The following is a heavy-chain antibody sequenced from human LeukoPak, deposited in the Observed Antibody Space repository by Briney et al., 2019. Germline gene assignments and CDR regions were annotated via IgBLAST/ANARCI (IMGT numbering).Heavy chain of an antibody. J-gene: IGHJ3*02. D-gene: IGHD4-17*01. CDR2: ISYDGSNK. V-gene: IGHV3-30-3*01. CDR3: ARDMGKYGDYDAFDI. CDR1: GFTFSSYA. Sequence: PGRSLRLSCAASGFTFSSYAMHWVRQAPGKGLEWVAVISYDGSNKYYADSVKGRFTISRDNSKNTLYLQMNSLRAEDTAVYYCARDMGKYGDYDAFDIWGQGTMVTVSS.